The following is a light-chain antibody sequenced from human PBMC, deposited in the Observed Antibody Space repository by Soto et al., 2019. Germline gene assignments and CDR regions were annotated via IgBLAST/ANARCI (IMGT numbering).Light chain of an antibody. CDR2: SNH. J-gene: IGLJ2*01. CDR3: AAWDDSLNGPV. CDR1: SSNIGSYT. Sequence: QSVLTQPPSASGAPGQRVTISCSGSSSNIGSYTVIWYQQLPGTAPKLLIYSNHQRPSGVPDRFTGSKSGTSASLASSGLQSADEADYYCAAWDDSLNGPVFAGGTKLTVL. V-gene: IGLV1-44*01.